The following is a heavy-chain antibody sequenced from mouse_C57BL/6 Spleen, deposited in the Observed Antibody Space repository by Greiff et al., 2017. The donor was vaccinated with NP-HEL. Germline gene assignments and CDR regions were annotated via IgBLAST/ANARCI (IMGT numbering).Heavy chain of an antibody. J-gene: IGHJ4*01. CDR1: GYTFTSYG. Sequence: VQLQQSGAELARPGASVKLSCKASGYTFTSYGISWVKQRTGQGLEWIGELSPRRGNTYYNEKFKGKATLTADKSSSTAYMELRSLTSEDSAVDFCASLYGNYDYYAMDYWGQGTSVTVSS. V-gene: IGHV1-81*01. D-gene: IGHD2-10*02. CDR3: ASLYGNYDYYAMDY. CDR2: LSPRRGNT.